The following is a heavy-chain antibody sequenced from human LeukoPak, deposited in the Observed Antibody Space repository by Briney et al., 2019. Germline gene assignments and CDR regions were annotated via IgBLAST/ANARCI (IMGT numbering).Heavy chain of an antibody. J-gene: IGHJ4*02. V-gene: IGHV3-15*01. Sequence: PGGSLRLSCAASGFTFSNAWMSWVRQAPGKGLEWVGRIKSKTDGGTTDYAAPVKGRFTISRDDSKNTLYLQMNSLKTEDTAVYYCTTRNRNYYRPFDYWGQGTLVTVSS. D-gene: IGHD1-7*01. CDR3: TTRNRNYYRPFDY. CDR1: GFTFSNAW. CDR2: IKSKTDGGTT.